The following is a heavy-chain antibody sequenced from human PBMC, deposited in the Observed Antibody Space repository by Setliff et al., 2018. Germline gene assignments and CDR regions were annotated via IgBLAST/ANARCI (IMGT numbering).Heavy chain of an antibody. J-gene: IGHJ2*01. V-gene: IGHV4-39*07. D-gene: IGHD1-26*01. CDR3: ARNPSSLQYSFDI. CDR1: GGSIRNDSFY. Sequence: SETLSLTCTVSGGSIRNDSFYWGWIRQPPGKGLEWIGGIFYSGTTHYNPSLKSRVTISVDTSENQFSLKLTSVTAADTAVYYCARNPSSLQYSFDIWGRGTLVTVSS. CDR2: IFYSGTT.